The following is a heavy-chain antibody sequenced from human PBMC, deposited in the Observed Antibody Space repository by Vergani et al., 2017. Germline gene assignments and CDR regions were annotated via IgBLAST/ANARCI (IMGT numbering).Heavy chain of an antibody. Sequence: EVQLVESGGGLVQPGGSLKLSCAASGFTFSGSAMHWVRQASGKGLEWVGRIRSKANSYATAYAASVKGRFTISRDDSKNTAYLQMNSLKTEDTAVYYCTRHDPSGAVAGIDYWGQGTLVTVSS. CDR1: GFTFSGSA. V-gene: IGHV3-73*01. CDR3: TRHDPSGAVAGIDY. D-gene: IGHD6-19*01. CDR2: IRSKANSYAT. J-gene: IGHJ4*02.